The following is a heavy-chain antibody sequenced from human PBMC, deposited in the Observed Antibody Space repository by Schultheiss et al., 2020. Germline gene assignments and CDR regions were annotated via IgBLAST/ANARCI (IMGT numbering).Heavy chain of an antibody. CDR2: IDWDDDK. CDR1: GFSLSTSGMC. J-gene: IGHJ4*02. D-gene: IGHD1-20*01. CDR3: ARSRLGYNWNRSVDY. Sequence: SGPTLVKPTQTLTLTCTFSGFSLSTSGMCVSWIRQPPGKALEWLALIDWDDDKYYSTSLKTRLTISKDTSKNQVVLTMTNMDPVDTATYYCARSRLGYNWNRSVDYWGQGTLVTVSS. V-gene: IGHV2-70*01.